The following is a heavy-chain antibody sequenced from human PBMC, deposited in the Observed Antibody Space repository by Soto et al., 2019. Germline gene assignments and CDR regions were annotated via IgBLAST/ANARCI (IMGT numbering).Heavy chain of an antibody. CDR3: ARAQYYDFWSGYYISGYYFDY. CDR2: IYYSGST. Sequence: SETLSLTCTVSGGSISSGDYYWSWIRQPPGKGLEWIGYIYYSGSTYYNPSLKSRVTISVDTSKNQFSLKLSSVTAADTAVYYCARAQYYDFWSGYYISGYYFDYWGQGTLVTVSS. CDR1: GGSISSGDYY. J-gene: IGHJ4*02. V-gene: IGHV4-30-4*01. D-gene: IGHD3-3*01.